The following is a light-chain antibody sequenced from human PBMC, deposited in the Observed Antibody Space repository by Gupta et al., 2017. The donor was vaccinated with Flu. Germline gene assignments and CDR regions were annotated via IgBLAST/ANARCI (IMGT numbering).Light chain of an antibody. CDR3: QQYITFPCT. CDR1: ESIRSW. V-gene: IGKV1-5*03. J-gene: IGKJ4*01. CDR2: KAS. Sequence: PPTLSASVGDRVTITCRASESIRSWLAWFQQKPGKAPKLLIYKASYLEDGVPSRFSGSGSGTEFTLTITSLQPDDFATYFCQQYITFPCTFGGGTKVEIK.